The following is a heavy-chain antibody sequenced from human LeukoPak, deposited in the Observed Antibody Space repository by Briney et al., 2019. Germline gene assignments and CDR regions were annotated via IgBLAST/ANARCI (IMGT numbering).Heavy chain of an antibody. CDR1: GGSISSYY. Sequence: SKTLSLTCTVSGGSISSYYWSWIRQPPGKGLEWIGYIYYSGSTNYNPSLKSRVTISVDTSKNQFSLKLSSVTAADTAVYYCARNTRWLLDYWGQGTLVTVSS. CDR3: ARNTRWLLDY. D-gene: IGHD1-26*01. J-gene: IGHJ4*02. V-gene: IGHV4-59*01. CDR2: IYYSGST.